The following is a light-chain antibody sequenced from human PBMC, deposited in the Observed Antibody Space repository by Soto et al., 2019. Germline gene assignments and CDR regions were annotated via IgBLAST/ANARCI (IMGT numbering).Light chain of an antibody. CDR3: QSYDISLHNYV. CDR2: GDN. J-gene: IGLJ1*01. CDR1: TSNIGAPYD. Sequence: QSVLTQPPSVSGATGQRVSISCTGSTSNIGAPYDVHWYQHLPGAAPKLLIYGDNNRPSGVPDRFSGSKSGTSASLAITSLQAEDEADYYCQSYDISLHNYVFGTGTKVTVL. V-gene: IGLV1-40*01.